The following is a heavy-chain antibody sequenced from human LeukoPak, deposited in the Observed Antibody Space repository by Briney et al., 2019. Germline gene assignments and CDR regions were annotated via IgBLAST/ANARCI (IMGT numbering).Heavy chain of an antibody. J-gene: IGHJ3*02. CDR3: ARDRDYDILTGYVAFDI. Sequence: ASVKVSCKASGYTFTSYGISWVRQAPGQGLEWMGWISAYNGNTNYAQKLQGRVTMTTDTSTSTAYMELRSLRSDDTAVYYCARDRDYDILTGYVAFDIWGQGTMVTVSS. D-gene: IGHD3-9*01. V-gene: IGHV1-18*01. CDR1: GYTFTSYG. CDR2: ISAYNGNT.